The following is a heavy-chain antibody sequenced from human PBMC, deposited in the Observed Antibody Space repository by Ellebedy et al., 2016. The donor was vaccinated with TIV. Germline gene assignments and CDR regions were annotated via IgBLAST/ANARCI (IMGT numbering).Heavy chain of an antibody. CDR3: AREAREEDKPRAYLDY. J-gene: IGHJ4*02. CDR2: TAGSRYT. V-gene: IGHV1-3*01. D-gene: IGHD2-15*01. CDR1: GYTFPTYP. Sequence: AASVTVSCKASGYTFPTYPIQWMRQAPGPRLAWLGWTAGSRYTQYSQRFQGRLTITRDTSARTAYMELSSLSSEDTAVYFCAREAREEDKPRAYLDYWGQGTLVTVSS.